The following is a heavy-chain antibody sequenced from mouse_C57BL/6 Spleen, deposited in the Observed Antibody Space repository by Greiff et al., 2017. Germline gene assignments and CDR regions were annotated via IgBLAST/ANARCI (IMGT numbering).Heavy chain of an antibody. Sequence: QVQLQQSGAELVRPGTSVKVSCKASGYAFTNYLIEWVKQRPGQGLEWIGVINPGSGGTNYNEQFKGKATLTADKSSSTAYMQLSSLTSEDSAVYFCARADYYEGFAYWGQGTLVTVSA. CDR1: GYAFTNYL. J-gene: IGHJ3*01. CDR3: ARADYYEGFAY. V-gene: IGHV1-54*01. CDR2: INPGSGGT. D-gene: IGHD1-1*01.